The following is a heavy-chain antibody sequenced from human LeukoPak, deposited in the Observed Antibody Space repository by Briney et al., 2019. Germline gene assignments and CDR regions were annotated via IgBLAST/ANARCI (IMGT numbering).Heavy chain of an antibody. D-gene: IGHD6-19*01. CDR1: GGSINSDSYY. CDR3: ARMGRNGGWHFDF. Sequence: SETLSLTCTVSGGSINSDSYYWGWIRQPPGKGLEWIGSIYYSGKAFYNPSLMSRVTISIDSTRTQFSLNLASVTAADTAVYYCARMGRNGGWHFDFWGQGALVTVSS. V-gene: IGHV4-39*07. J-gene: IGHJ4*02. CDR2: IYYSGKA.